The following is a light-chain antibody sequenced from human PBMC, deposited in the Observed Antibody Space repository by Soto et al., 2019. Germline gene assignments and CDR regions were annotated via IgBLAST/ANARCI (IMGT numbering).Light chain of an antibody. J-gene: IGLJ3*02. CDR3: PSYAGSNLWV. Sequence: QSALTQPPSASGSPGQSVTISCTGTSSDVGAYNYVSWYQQYPGKAPKLMIYEVNKRPSGVTDRFSGSKSGKTASLTVSGLRPEDEADYHCPSYAGSNLWVFGGGTKVTVL. CDR2: EVN. V-gene: IGLV2-8*01. CDR1: SSDVGAYNY.